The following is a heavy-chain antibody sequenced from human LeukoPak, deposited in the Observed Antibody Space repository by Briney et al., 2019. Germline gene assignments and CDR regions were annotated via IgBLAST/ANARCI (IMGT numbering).Heavy chain of an antibody. CDR3: AGGLSGYY. J-gene: IGHJ4*02. CDR1: GGSISSYY. Sequence: SETLSLTCPVYGGSISSYYSSWIRQPPGKGLEWIGYIYYSGSTNYNPSLKSRVTISVDTSKNQFSLKLSSVTAADTAVYYCAGGLSGYYWGPRTLVTVSS. V-gene: IGHV4-59*12. CDR2: IYYSGST. D-gene: IGHD5-12*01.